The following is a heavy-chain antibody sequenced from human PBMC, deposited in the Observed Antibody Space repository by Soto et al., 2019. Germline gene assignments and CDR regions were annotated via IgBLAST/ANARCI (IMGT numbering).Heavy chain of an antibody. V-gene: IGHV1-69*02. J-gene: IGHJ4*02. CDR3: AKSRGHYYDSSGYTFDY. CDR2: IIPILDIT. Sequence: QVQLVQSGAEVKKPGSSVKVSCKASGGTFSSYSISWVRQAPGQGLEWMGRIIPILDITKYAQKFQRRVTITADKSTSTAYMELSSLRSEDTAVYYCAKSRGHYYDSSGYTFDYWGQGTLVTVSS. D-gene: IGHD3-22*01. CDR1: GGTFSSYS.